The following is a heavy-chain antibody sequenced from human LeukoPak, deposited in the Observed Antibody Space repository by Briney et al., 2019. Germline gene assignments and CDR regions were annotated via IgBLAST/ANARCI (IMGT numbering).Heavy chain of an antibody. CDR2: IKQDGSGK. CDR3: ARVFYCSSTSCYRRGLGYMDV. V-gene: IGHV3-7*01. CDR1: GFTFSSYW. Sequence: GGSLRLSCAASGFTFSSYWMSWVRQAPGKGLEWVANIKQDGSGKYYVDSAKGRFTISRDNAKNSLYLQMNSLRAEDTAVYYCARVFYCSSTSCYRRGLGYMDVWGKGTTVTVSS. J-gene: IGHJ6*03. D-gene: IGHD2-2*01.